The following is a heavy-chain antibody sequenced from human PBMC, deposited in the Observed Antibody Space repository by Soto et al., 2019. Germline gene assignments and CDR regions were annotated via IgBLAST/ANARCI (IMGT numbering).Heavy chain of an antibody. CDR1: GGSISSYY. CDR3: ARDYSSGEVFDY. J-gene: IGHJ4*02. CDR2: IYYSGST. Sequence: SETLSLTCTVSGGSISSYYWSWIRQPPGKGLEWIGYIYYSGSTNYNPSLKSRVTISVDTSKNQFSLKLSSVTAADTAVYYCARDYSSGEVFDYWGQGTLVTVSS. V-gene: IGHV4-59*01. D-gene: IGHD6-19*01.